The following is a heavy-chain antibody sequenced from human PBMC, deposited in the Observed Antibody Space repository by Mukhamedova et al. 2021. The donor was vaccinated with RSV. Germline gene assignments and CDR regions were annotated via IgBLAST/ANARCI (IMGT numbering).Heavy chain of an antibody. CDR3: ARGGEGFAPSYWYFDL. V-gene: IGHV3-21*01. Sequence: WVRQAPGKGLEWVSSISSSSSYIYYADSVKGRFTISRDNAKNSLYLQMNSLRAEDTAVYYCARGGEGFAPSYWYFDLWGRGTLVTVS. CDR2: ISSSSSYI. J-gene: IGHJ2*01. D-gene: IGHD3-16*01.